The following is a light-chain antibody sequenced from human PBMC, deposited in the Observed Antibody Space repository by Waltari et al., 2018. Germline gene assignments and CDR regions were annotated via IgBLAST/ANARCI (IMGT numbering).Light chain of an antibody. CDR1: QSLLHRNGYNY. V-gene: IGKV2-28*01. J-gene: IGKJ2*01. CDR3: MQALQTPYT. Sequence: DIVMTQSPLSLPVTPGEPASISCRSSQSLLHRNGYNYLDWYLQKPGQSPQLLIYLGSNRASGVPDRFSGSGSGKDFTLKISRVEAEDVGVYYCMQALQTPYTFGQGTKLDIK. CDR2: LGS.